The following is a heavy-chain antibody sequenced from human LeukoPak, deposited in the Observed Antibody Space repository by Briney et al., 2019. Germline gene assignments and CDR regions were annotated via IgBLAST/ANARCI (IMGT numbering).Heavy chain of an antibody. CDR1: GFTFSSYG. D-gene: IGHD4-17*01. J-gene: IGHJ4*02. CDR3: ARDRYGDYSFDY. Sequence: GRSLRLSCAASGFTFSSYGIHWVRQAPGKGLEWVAVISYDGSKKYYADSVKGRFTISRDNSKNMMYLQMNSLRADDTALYYCARDRYGDYSFDYWGQGVLVTVSS. CDR2: ISYDGSKK. V-gene: IGHV3-30*03.